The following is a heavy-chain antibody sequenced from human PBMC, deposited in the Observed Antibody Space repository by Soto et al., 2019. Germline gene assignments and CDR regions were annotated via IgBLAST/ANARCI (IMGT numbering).Heavy chain of an antibody. Sequence: QVHLVQSGAEVRKPGASVKVSCRASGYRFTGYYIHWVRQAPGQGLEWMGWVTPNNGDTEDAQKFRGRVTLTRDTSISTAYMELYGLTSADTAVYYCARGLTKSSGRGGIFDFWGQGTLVTVSS. CDR2: VTPNNGDT. V-gene: IGHV1-2*02. J-gene: IGHJ4*02. CDR3: ARGLTKSSGRGGIFDF. D-gene: IGHD3-22*01. CDR1: GYRFTGYY.